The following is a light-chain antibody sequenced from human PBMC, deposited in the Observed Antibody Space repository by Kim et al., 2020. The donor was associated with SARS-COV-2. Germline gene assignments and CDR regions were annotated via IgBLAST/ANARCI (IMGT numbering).Light chain of an antibody. CDR3: QQYNKWPLT. J-gene: IGKJ4*01. V-gene: IGKV3-15*01. Sequence: DSPGERATPACRASQSVSSNLAWYQQKPGQAPRLLIYGASTRATGIPARFSGSGSGTEFTLTISSLQSEDFAVYYCQQYNKWPLTFGGGTKVDIK. CDR2: GAS. CDR1: QSVSSN.